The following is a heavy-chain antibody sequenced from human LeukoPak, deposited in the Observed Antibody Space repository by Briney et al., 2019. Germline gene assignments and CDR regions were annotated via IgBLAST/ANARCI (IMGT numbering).Heavy chain of an antibody. J-gene: IGHJ4*02. CDR2: IYYSGRT. V-gene: IGHV4-39*01. CDR3: ARRKYYTIEN. CDR1: GDSISSSGYY. D-gene: IGHD3-10*01. Sequence: SETLSLTCTVSGDSISSSGYYWGWIRQPPGKGLEWIASIYYSGRTYYNPSLKSRVTISVDSSKNQFSLRLSSVTAADTAAYYCARRKYYTIENWGQGTLVTVSS.